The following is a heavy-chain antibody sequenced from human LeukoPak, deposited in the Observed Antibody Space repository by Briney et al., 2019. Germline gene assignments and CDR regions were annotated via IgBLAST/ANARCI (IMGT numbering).Heavy chain of an antibody. V-gene: IGHV1-18*01. CDR3: ARDPNVRYFDWRNFDY. CDR2: ISAYNGNT. Sequence: ASVKVSCKASGYTFTSYGISWVRQAPGQGLEWMGWISAYNGNTNYEQKLQGRVTMTTDTSTSTAYMELRSLRSDDTAVYYCARDPNVRYFDWRNFDYWGQGTLVTVSS. J-gene: IGHJ4*02. CDR1: GYTFTSYG. D-gene: IGHD3-9*01.